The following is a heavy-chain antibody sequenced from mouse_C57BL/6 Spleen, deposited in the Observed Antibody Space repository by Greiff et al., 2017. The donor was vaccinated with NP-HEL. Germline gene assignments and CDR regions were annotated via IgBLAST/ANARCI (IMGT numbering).Heavy chain of an antibody. CDR1: GYTFTDYE. D-gene: IGHD2-5*01. CDR3: TSEGYSNYAWFAY. J-gene: IGHJ3*01. V-gene: IGHV1-15*01. CDR2: IDPETGGT. Sequence: VQLQQSGAELVRPGASVTLSCKASGYTFTDYEMHWVKQTPVHGLEWIGAIDPETGGTAYNQKFKGKAILTADKSSSTAYMELRSLTSEDSAVYYCTSEGYSNYAWFAYWGQGTLVTVSA.